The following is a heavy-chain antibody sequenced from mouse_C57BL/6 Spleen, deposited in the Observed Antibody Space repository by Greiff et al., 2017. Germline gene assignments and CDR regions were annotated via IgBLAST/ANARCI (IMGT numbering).Heavy chain of an antibody. D-gene: IGHD3-2*02. CDR3: ARRGTAQATFDY. V-gene: IGHV1-82*01. CDR1: GYAFSSSW. CDR2: IYPGDGDT. J-gene: IGHJ2*01. Sequence: QVQLQQSGPELVKPGASVKISCKASGYAFSSSWMNWVKQRPGKGLEWIGRIYPGDGDTNYNGKFKGKATLTADKSSRTAYMQLSSLTSEDSAVYFCARRGTAQATFDYWGQGTTLTVSS.